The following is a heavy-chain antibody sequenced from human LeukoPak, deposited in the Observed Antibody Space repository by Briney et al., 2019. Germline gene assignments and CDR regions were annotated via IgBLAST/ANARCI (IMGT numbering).Heavy chain of an antibody. CDR1: GGAFSGYY. D-gene: IGHD5-12*01. CDR2: NNHSGST. Sequence: KPSETLSLTCAVYGGAFSGYYWGWIPQPPRKGLEWIGENNHSGSTNYNPSLKSRVTISVDTSKNQFSLKLSSVTAADTAVYYCARMGGYGRWLRPGAVGYWGQGTLVTVSS. CDR3: ARMGGYGRWLRPGAVGY. J-gene: IGHJ4*02. V-gene: IGHV4-34*01.